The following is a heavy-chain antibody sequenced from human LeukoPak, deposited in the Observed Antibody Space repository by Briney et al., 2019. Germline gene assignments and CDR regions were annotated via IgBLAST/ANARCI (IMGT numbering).Heavy chain of an antibody. Sequence: SETLSLTCIVSGGSISSSIYYWGWIRQPPGKGLEWIGSIYYSGSTYYNPSLKSRVTISVDTSKNQFSLKLSSVTAADTAVYYCARPQSVAGEYDAFDIWGQGTMVTVSS. CDR3: ARPQSVAGEYDAFDI. D-gene: IGHD6-19*01. CDR2: IYYSGST. J-gene: IGHJ3*02. V-gene: IGHV4-39*01. CDR1: GGSISSSIYY.